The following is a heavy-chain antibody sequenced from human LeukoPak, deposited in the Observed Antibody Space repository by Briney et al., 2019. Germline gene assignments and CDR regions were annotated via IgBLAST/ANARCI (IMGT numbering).Heavy chain of an antibody. Sequence: SVKVSCKASGGPFNNYAISWVRQAPGQGLEWMGGIIPMFDSENYSQKFHGRVTITADGATSTTYLELNSLRSEDTAVYFCATDTSITAAGNLTYWGQGTLVTVSS. CDR1: GGPFNNYA. CDR2: IIPMFDSE. J-gene: IGHJ4*02. D-gene: IGHD6-13*01. V-gene: IGHV1-69*13. CDR3: ATDTSITAAGNLTY.